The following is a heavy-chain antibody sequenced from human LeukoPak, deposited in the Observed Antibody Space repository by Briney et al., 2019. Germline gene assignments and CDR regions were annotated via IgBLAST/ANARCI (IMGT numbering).Heavy chain of an antibody. J-gene: IGHJ6*03. Sequence: GESLKISCKGSGYSFTSYWIGWVRQMPGKGLEWMGIIYPGDSDTRYSPSFQGQVTISADKSISTAYLQWSSLKASDTAMYYCARGKEGDRDYYYMDVWGKGTTVTVSS. D-gene: IGHD1-14*01. CDR2: IYPGDSDT. CDR3: ARGKEGDRDYYYMDV. V-gene: IGHV5-51*01. CDR1: GYSFTSYW.